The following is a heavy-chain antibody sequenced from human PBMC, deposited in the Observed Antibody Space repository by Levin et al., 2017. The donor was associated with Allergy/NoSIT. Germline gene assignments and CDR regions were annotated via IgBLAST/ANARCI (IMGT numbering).Heavy chain of an antibody. Sequence: ASVKVSCKASGFTFTIYDIHWVRQAPGQGLEWVGRLNPNSGGTDSAQKFMGRVTMTRDTSTTTAFMELTRLRPDDTAIYYCARETIAAPPYNWFDTWGQGALVTVSS. V-gene: IGHV1-2*06. J-gene: IGHJ5*02. CDR2: LNPNSGGT. CDR3: ARETIAAPPYNWFDT. CDR1: GFTFTIYD. D-gene: IGHD6-13*01.